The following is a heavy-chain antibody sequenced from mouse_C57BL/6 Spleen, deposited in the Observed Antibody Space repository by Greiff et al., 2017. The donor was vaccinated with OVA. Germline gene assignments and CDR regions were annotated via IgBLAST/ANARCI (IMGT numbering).Heavy chain of an antibody. Sequence: QVQLQQLGAELVRPGASVKLSCKASGYTFTDYYINWVKQRPGQGLEWIAGIYPGSGNTYYNEKFKGKATLTAEKSSSTAYMQLSSLTSEDSAVYFGAREDDYDDGYYAMDYWGQGTSVTVSS. J-gene: IGHJ4*01. D-gene: IGHD2-4*01. CDR2: IYPGSGNT. CDR3: AREDDYDDGYYAMDY. V-gene: IGHV1-76*01. CDR1: GYTFTDYY.